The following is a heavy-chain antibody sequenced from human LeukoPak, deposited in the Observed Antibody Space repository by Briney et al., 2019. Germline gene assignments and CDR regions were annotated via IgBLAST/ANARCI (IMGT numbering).Heavy chain of an antibody. CDR1: GFTFSVYV. CDR2: ISHDGIGS. CDR3: ARDLKASVADY. J-gene: IGHJ4*02. Sequence: PTGGSLRLSCAASGFTFSVYVMHWVRQAPGKGLEWVAVISHDGIGSTYADSVQGRFTISRDNSKNTLDLQMNSLSAEDTAVYYCARDLKASVADYWGQGTLVTVSS. D-gene: IGHD2-15*01. V-gene: IGHV3-30*03.